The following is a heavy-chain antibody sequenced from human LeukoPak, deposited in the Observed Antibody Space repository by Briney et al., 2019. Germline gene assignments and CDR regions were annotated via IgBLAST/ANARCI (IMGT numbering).Heavy chain of an antibody. CDR3: ARVSRRYFDWLYPDRGSIFGY. V-gene: IGHV1-18*01. CDR1: GYTFTSYG. D-gene: IGHD3-9*01. Sequence: GASVKVSCKASGYTFTSYGISWVRQAPGQGLEWMGWISAYNGNTNYAQKLQGRVTMTTDTSTSTAYMELRSLRSDDTAVYYCARVSRRYFDWLYPDRGSIFGYWGQGTLVTVSS. J-gene: IGHJ4*02. CDR2: ISAYNGNT.